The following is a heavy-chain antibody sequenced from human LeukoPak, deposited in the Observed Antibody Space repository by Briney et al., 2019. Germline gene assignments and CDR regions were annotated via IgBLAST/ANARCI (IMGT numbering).Heavy chain of an antibody. CDR2: ISSSGSSI. J-gene: IGHJ6*04. Sequence: PGGSLRLSCAASGFSFSSYEMNWVRQAPGKGLEWLSYISSSGSSIHYVDSVKGRFTISRDNAKNSLYLQMNSLRAEDTAVYYCAELGITMIGGVWGKGTTVTISS. CDR1: GFSFSSYE. D-gene: IGHD3-10*02. V-gene: IGHV3-48*03. CDR3: AELGITMIGGV.